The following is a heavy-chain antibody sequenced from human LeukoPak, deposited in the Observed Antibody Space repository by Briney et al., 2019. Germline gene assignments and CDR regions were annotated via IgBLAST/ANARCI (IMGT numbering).Heavy chain of an antibody. D-gene: IGHD2-15*01. CDR1: GYTFTSYD. CDR2: MNPNSGNT. Sequence: GASVKVSCKASGYTFTSYDINWVRQATGQGLEWRGWMNPNSGNTGYAQKFQGRVTMTRKTSISTAYMELSSLRSEDTAVYYCARGGYCSGGSCRALKNWFDPWGQGTLVTVSS. CDR3: ARGGYCSGGSCRALKNWFDP. J-gene: IGHJ5*02. V-gene: IGHV1-8*01.